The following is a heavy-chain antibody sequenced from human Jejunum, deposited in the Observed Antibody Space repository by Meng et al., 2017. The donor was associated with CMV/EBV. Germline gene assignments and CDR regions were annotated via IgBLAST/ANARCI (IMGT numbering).Heavy chain of an antibody. J-gene: IGHJ6*02. D-gene: IGHD2-8*01. CDR3: ARDRYCHNGVCFAPNTYYFGMGV. Sequence: WVRQAPGKGLEWLSYISGSSTYIYHADSVKGRFTISRDNAKNSVYLQMNGLRAEDAAVYYCARDRYCHNGVCFAPNTYYFGMGVWGQGTTVTVSS. V-gene: IGHV3-21*01. CDR2: ISGSSTYI.